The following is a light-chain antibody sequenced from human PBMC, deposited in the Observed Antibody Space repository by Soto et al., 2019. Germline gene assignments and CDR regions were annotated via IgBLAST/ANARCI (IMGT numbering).Light chain of an antibody. V-gene: IGLV2-8*01. J-gene: IGLJ1*01. Sequence: QSALAQPPSASGSPGQSVTISCTGTSSDVGGYNYVSWYQHHPGKAPKLIIYEVYKRPSGVPDRFSGSKSGNTAALTVSGLQAEDEADYYCSSYVGTNSYGFGTGTKVTVL. CDR3: SSYVGTNSYG. CDR2: EVY. CDR1: SSDVGGYNY.